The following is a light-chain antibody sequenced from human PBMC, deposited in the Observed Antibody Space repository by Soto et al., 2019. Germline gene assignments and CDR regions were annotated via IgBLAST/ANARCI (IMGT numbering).Light chain of an antibody. CDR1: SSDVGSYNF. Sequence: QSALTQPPSASGSPGQSVTISCTGTSSDVGSYNFVSWYQHHPGKAPKLMLYDVIKRPSGVPDRFSGSKSGNTASLTVSGLQAEDEADYYCSSYAGGDKFVVFGGGTKLTVL. V-gene: IGLV2-8*01. J-gene: IGLJ2*01. CDR2: DVI. CDR3: SSYAGGDKFVV.